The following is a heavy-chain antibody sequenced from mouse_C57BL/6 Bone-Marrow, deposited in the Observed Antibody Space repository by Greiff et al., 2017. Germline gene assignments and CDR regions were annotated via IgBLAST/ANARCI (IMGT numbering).Heavy chain of an antibody. V-gene: IGHV1-69*01. Sequence: QVQLQQSGAELVLPGASVKLSCKASGYTFTSYWMHWVKQRPGQGLEWIGEIDPSDSYTNYNQKFKGKSTLTVDKSSSTAYMQLSSLTSEDSAVYYCARRNRDYGSYFDYWGQGTTLTVSS. CDR1: GYTFTSYW. CDR3: ARRNRDYGSYFDY. D-gene: IGHD1-1*01. J-gene: IGHJ2*01. CDR2: IDPSDSYT.